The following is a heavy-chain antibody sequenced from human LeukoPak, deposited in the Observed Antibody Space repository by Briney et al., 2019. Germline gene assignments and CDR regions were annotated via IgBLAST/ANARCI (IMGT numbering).Heavy chain of an antibody. J-gene: IGHJ6*02. CDR2: IYYSGST. CDR3: ARVPLLWFGESYYYYGMDV. D-gene: IGHD3-10*01. V-gene: IGHV4-59*01. CDR1: GGSISSYY. Sequence: SETLSLTCTVSGGSISSYYWSWIRQPPGKGLEWIGYIYYSGSTNYNPSLKSRVTISVDTSKNQFSLKLSSVTAADTAVYYCARVPLLWFGESYYYYGMDVWGQGATVTVPS.